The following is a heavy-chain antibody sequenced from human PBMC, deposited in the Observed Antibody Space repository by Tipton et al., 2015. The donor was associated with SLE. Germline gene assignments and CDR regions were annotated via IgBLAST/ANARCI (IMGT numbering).Heavy chain of an antibody. Sequence: TLSLTCAVYGRSFIGSYWTWIRQPPGKGLEWIGDIDHSGVTHYNPSLKSRVTISIDTSKNQFSLRLTSMTPADTALYYCARARRTTSSHFDYWGQGTLVTVSS. V-gene: IGHV4-34*09. CDR3: ARARRTTSSHFDY. CDR1: GRSFIGSY. D-gene: IGHD1-14*01. J-gene: IGHJ4*02. CDR2: IDHSGVT.